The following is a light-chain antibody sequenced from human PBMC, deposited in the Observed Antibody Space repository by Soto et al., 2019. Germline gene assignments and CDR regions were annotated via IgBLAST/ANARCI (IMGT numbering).Light chain of an antibody. V-gene: IGKV1-39*01. Sequence: DIPMTQSPSSLSASVRDIVTITCRASQSISSYLNWYQQKPGKAPKIMIYGASTLESGVPSRFSGRGSGTEFSLTITSLQPEDVATYYCQQLFDSPITLGQGTRLEIK. CDR1: QSISSY. J-gene: IGKJ5*01. CDR2: GAS. CDR3: QQLFDSPIT.